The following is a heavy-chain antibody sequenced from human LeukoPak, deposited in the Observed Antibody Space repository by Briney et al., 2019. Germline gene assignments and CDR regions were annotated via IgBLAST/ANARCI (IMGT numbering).Heavy chain of an antibody. V-gene: IGHV4-31*03. CDR3: ARAHIVGSLTNYFDY. D-gene: IGHD1-26*01. Sequence: KTSETLSLTCTVSGGSISSGGYYWSWIRQHPGKGLEWIGYIYYSGSTYYNPSLKSRVTISVDTSKNQFSLKLSSVTAADTAVYYCARAHIVGSLTNYFDYWGQGTLVTVSS. J-gene: IGHJ4*02. CDR1: GGSISSGGYY. CDR2: IYYSGST.